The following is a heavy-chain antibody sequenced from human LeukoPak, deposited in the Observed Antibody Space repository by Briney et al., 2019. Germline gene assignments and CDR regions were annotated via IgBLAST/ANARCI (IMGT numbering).Heavy chain of an antibody. CDR2: IIPIFGTA. V-gene: IGHV1-69*05. CDR3: EVYCSSTSCSDYFDY. CDR1: GGTFSSYA. J-gene: IGHJ4*02. D-gene: IGHD2-2*01. Sequence: ASLKVSCKASGGTFSSYAISWVRQAPGQGLEWMGGIIPIFGTANYAQKLQGRVTITTDESTSTAYMELSSLRSEDTAVYYCEVYCSSTSCSDYFDYWGQGTLVTVSS.